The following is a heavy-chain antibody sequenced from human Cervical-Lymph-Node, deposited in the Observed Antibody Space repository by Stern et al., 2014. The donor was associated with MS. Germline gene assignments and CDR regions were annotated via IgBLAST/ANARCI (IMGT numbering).Heavy chain of an antibody. CDR3: AKPAVARYFDH. CDR2: ISYDGSSQ. D-gene: IGHD6-19*01. V-gene: IGHV3-30-3*02. Sequence: VQLVESGGGVVQTGRSLRLSCAASGFIFGSQAMHWVRQAPGKGLDWVAVISYDGSSQHYADSVKGRFKLSRDNSNNTLYLQMNSLRAEDTAVYYCAKPAVARYFDHWGQGTQVTVSS. CDR1: GFIFGSQA. J-gene: IGHJ4*02.